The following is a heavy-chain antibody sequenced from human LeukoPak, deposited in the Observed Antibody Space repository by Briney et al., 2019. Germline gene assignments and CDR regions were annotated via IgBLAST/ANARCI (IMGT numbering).Heavy chain of an antibody. V-gene: IGHV1-2*06. CDR2: INPNSGGT. CDR1: GYTFTGYY. CDR3: ARDQVGARGCFDY. D-gene: IGHD1-26*01. Sequence: ASVKVSCKASGYTFTGYYMHWVRQAPGQGLEWMGRINPNSGGTNYAQKFQGRVTMTTDTSTSTAYMELRSLRSDDTAVYYCARDQVGARGCFDYWGQGTLVTVSS. J-gene: IGHJ4*02.